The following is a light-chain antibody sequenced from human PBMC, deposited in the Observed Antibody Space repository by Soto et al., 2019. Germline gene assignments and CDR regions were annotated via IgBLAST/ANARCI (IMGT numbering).Light chain of an antibody. Sequence: ALTQPASVSGSPGQSITISCTGTSSDVGGYNYVSWYQQHPGKAPKLMIYEVSNRPSGVSNRFSGSKSGNTASLTISGLQAEDEADYYCSSYTSSSTPVFGTGTKVTVL. CDR3: SSYTSSSTPV. CDR1: SSDVGGYNY. J-gene: IGLJ1*01. V-gene: IGLV2-14*01. CDR2: EVS.